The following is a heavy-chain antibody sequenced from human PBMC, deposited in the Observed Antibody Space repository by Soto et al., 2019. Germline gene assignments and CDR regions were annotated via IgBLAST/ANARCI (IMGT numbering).Heavy chain of an antibody. CDR1: GGSISSGDYY. V-gene: IGHV4-31*03. J-gene: IGHJ5*02. CDR3: ARWWSGSRQGFDP. D-gene: IGHD3-3*01. CDR2: IYYSGST. Sequence: QVQLQESGPGLVKPSQTLSLTCTVSGGSISSGDYYWSWIRQHPGKGLEWIGYIYYSGSTYYNPSPKSRVTISXDXPKNQFSLKLSSVTAADTAVYYCARWWSGSRQGFDPWGQGTLVTVSS.